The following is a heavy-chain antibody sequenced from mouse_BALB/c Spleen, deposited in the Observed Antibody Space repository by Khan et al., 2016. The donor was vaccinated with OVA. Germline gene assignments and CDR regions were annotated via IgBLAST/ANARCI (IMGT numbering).Heavy chain of an antibody. Sequence: EVQLVESGGGLVQPTGSLKLSCAASGFTFNTYAMNWVRQAPGKGLEWVARIRSKSNNYAPYYADSVNDRFTLSRDDSQSMLYLQMHNLKTEDTAMYDCVRRSYFDYWGQGTTLTGSS. CDR3: VRRSYFDY. CDR2: IRSKSNNYAP. J-gene: IGHJ2*01. V-gene: IGHV10-1*02. CDR1: GFTFNTYA.